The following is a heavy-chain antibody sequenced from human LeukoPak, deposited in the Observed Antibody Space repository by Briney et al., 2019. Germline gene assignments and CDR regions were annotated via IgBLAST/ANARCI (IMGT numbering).Heavy chain of an antibody. V-gene: IGHV3-21*01. CDR1: GFPFSSYR. J-gene: IGHJ4*02. D-gene: IGHD1-26*01. Sequence: GALLLSCAASGFPFSSYRMNGVRQAPGKGLEGVSSISGSGSYIYYADSVKGRFPISRDNAKNSLHLQMSSLRAEDTAVYYCARDSANVVGAKSIFDYWGQGALVTVSS. CDR3: ARDSANVVGAKSIFDY. CDR2: ISGSGSYI.